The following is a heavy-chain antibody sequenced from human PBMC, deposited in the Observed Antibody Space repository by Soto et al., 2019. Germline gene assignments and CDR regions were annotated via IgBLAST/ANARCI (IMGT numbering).Heavy chain of an antibody. J-gene: IGHJ4*02. Sequence: QVQLQESGPGLVKPSETLSLTCTVSGDSVSSGGFYWSWIRQPPGKGLEWIGYIYYAGSTIYNPPLKSRVTVSMDTSKNQFSLKLRSVTAADTAVYYCARGVEMTTKTLDYWRQGTLVTVSS. CDR1: GDSVSSGGFY. CDR3: ARGVEMTTKTLDY. D-gene: IGHD4-4*01. CDR2: IYYAGST. V-gene: IGHV4-61*08.